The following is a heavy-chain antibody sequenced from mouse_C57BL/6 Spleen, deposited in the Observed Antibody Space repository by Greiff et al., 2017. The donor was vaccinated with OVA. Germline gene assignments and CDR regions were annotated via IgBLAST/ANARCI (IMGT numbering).Heavy chain of an antibody. Sequence: EVKVVESGGGLVKPGGSLKLSCAASGFTFSDYGMHWVRQAPEKGLEWVAYISSGSSTIYYADTVKGRFTISRDNAKNTLFLQMTSLRSEDTAMYYCARAQLRSLAWFAYWGQGTLVTVSA. CDR2: ISSGSSTI. CDR1: GFTFSDYG. V-gene: IGHV5-17*01. D-gene: IGHD3-2*02. J-gene: IGHJ3*01. CDR3: ARAQLRSLAWFAY.